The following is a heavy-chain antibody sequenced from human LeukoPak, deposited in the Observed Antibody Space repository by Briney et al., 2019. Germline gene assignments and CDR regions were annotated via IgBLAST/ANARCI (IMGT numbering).Heavy chain of an antibody. CDR1: GFTFSNYW. V-gene: IGHV3-74*01. D-gene: IGHD4-17*01. J-gene: IGHJ3*02. CDR2: INSDGSST. CDR3: ARVAYGNAFDI. Sequence: PGGSLRLSCAASGFTFSNYWMHWVRQAPGKGLMWVSRINSDGSSTSYADSMKGRFTISRGNAMNTLHLQMNSLRAKDTAVYYCARVAYGNAFDIWGQGTMVTVSS.